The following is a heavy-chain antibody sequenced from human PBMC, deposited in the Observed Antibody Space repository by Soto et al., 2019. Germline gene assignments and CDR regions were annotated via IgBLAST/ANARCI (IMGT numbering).Heavy chain of an antibody. Sequence: DVQLVESGGGLVQPGRSLRLSCAASGFTFDDYAMHWVRQAPGKGLEWVSGISWNSGSIGYADSVKGRFTISRDNAKNSLYLQMNSLRAEDTALYYCAKDISSVGDYWGQGTLVTVSS. CDR2: ISWNSGSI. V-gene: IGHV3-9*01. CDR1: GFTFDDYA. CDR3: AKDISSVGDY. J-gene: IGHJ4*02.